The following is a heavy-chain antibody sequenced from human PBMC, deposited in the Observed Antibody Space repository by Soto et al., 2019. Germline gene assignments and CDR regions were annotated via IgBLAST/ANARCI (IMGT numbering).Heavy chain of an antibody. CDR3: ARGGLTAAGNCDY. CDR1: GGSISSYY. V-gene: IGHV4-59*01. Sequence: SETLSLTCTVSGGSISSYYWSWIRQPPGKGLEWIGYIYYSGSTNYNPSLKSRVTISLDTSKNQFSLKLSSMTAADTAVYYCARGGLTAAGNCDYWGQGTLVTVSS. J-gene: IGHJ4*02. D-gene: IGHD6-13*01. CDR2: IYYSGST.